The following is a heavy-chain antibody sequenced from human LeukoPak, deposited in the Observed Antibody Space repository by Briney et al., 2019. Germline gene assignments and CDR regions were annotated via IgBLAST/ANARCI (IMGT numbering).Heavy chain of an antibody. J-gene: IGHJ4*02. Sequence: KTSETLSLTCTVSGGSINSSTFYWGWIRQPPGKGLEWIGSIYYDGGTYYNPSLKSRVTISVDTSKNQFSLKLTSVTAADTAVYFCARRSDSGSDDGEDYFDYWGQGTLVTVSS. CDR1: GGSINSSTFY. V-gene: IGHV4-39*01. CDR3: ARRSDSGSDDGEDYFDY. D-gene: IGHD1-26*01. CDR2: IYYDGGT.